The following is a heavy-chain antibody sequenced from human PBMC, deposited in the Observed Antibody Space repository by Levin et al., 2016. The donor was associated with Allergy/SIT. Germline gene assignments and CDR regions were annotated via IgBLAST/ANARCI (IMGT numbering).Heavy chain of an antibody. CDR1: GYTFTSYA. CDR3: ARAPTGEGFLEWFAPLGWFDP. Sequence: ASVKVSCKASGYTFTSYAMHWVRQAPGQRLEWMGWINAGNGNTKYSQKFQGRVTITRDTSASTAYMELSSLRSEDTAVYYCARAPTGEGFLEWFAPLGWFDPWGQGTLVTVSS. V-gene: IGHV1-3*01. D-gene: IGHD3-3*01. CDR2: INAGNGNT. J-gene: IGHJ5*02.